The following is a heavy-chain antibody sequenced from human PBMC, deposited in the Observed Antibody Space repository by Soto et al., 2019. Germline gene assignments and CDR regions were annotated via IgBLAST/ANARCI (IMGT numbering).Heavy chain of an antibody. CDR3: ARDGEVKYYYYMDV. Sequence: SVKVSCKASGGTFSSYTISWVRQAPGQGLEWMGRIIPILGIANYAQKFQGRVTITADKSTSTAYMELSSLRSEDTAVYYCARDGEVKYYYYMDVWGKGTTVTVS. CDR1: GGTFSSYT. V-gene: IGHV1-69*04. CDR2: IIPILGIA. D-gene: IGHD3-3*01. J-gene: IGHJ6*03.